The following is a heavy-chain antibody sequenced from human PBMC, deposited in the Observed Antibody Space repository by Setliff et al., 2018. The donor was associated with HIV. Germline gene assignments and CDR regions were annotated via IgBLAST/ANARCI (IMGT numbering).Heavy chain of an antibody. Sequence: SETLSLTCTVSGGSISSYHWSWIRQPPGKGLEWIGYIYYSGSTNYNPSLKSRVTISVDTSKNQFSLKLISVTAADSAVYYCARGSRGYSYAYYYYYMDVWGKGTTVTVSS. D-gene: IGHD5-18*01. CDR2: IYYSGST. CDR1: GGSISSYH. CDR3: ARGSRGYSYAYYYYYMDV. J-gene: IGHJ6*03. V-gene: IGHV4-59*01.